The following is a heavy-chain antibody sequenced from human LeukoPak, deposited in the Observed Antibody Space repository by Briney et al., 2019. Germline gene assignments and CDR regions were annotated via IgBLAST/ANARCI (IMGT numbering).Heavy chain of an antibody. V-gene: IGHV1-69*04. D-gene: IGHD4-17*01. CDR1: GGTFSSYA. J-gene: IGHJ4*02. CDR3: ARDDNTVTTAY. CDR2: IIPILGIA. Sequence: GASVKVSCRASGGTFSSYAISWVRQAPGQGLEWMGRIIPILGIANYAQKFQGRVTITADKSTSTAYMELSSLRSEDTAVYYCARDDNTVTTAYWGQGTLVTVSS.